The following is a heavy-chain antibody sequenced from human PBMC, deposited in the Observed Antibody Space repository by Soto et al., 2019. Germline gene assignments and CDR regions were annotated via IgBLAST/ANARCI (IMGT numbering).Heavy chain of an antibody. J-gene: IGHJ4*02. V-gene: IGHV1-69*13. D-gene: IGHD3-22*01. CDR1: VGTFSSYA. CDR3: AKVPITMIGIDY. CDR2: IIPTFDTS. Sequence: SLKVSCKASVGTFSSYAISWVRQAPGQGLEWMGGIIPTFDTSIYAQKFQDRVTITADESTSTAYMELSSMTSEDTAVYYCAKVPITMIGIDYWGQGTLVTGSS.